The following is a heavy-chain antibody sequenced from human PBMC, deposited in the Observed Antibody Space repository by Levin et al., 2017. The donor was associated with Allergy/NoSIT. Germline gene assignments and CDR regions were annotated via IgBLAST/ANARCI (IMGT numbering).Heavy chain of an antibody. V-gene: IGHV3-7*01. J-gene: IGHJ6*02. CDR2: IKKDGSDK. Sequence: SCAASGFTFSDYWMTWVRQAPGKGLECVGNIKKDGSDKYYVESVKGRFTISRDNAENSLYLQINSLRAEDTAVYYCVRDRGWYGMDVWGQGTTVTVSS. CDR3: VRDRGWYGMDV. D-gene: IGHD3-10*01. CDR1: GFTFSDYW.